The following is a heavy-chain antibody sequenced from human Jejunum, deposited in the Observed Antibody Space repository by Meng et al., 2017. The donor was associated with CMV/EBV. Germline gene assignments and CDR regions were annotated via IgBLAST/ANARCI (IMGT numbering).Heavy chain of an antibody. CDR1: GFTFSNYW. CDR2: ISSSSSYI. J-gene: IGHJ6*02. D-gene: IGHD3-3*01. CDR3: ARAGGIYDSPDV. Sequence: SGFTFSNYWMSWVRQTPGKGLEWVSSISSSSSYIYYADSVKGRFTISRDNAKNSLYLQMNSLRAEDTAVYYCARAGGIYDSPDVWGQGTTVTVSS. V-gene: IGHV3-21*01.